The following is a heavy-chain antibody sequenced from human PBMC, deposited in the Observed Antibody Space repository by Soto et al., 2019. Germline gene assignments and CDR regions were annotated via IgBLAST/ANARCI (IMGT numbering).Heavy chain of an antibody. V-gene: IGHV3-30*04. CDR2: ISYNGGNR. J-gene: IGHJ6*02. CDR1: GFTFSNYA. CDR3: ARGDREDTAVVIGVRPGEYGVDV. D-gene: IGHD2-15*01. Sequence: QVQLVESGGGGVQPGRSLRLSFAASGFTFSNYAMHWDRQAPGKGLECVAVISYNGGNRFYRDYVKGRFTISRDNSKNTVHLQIDSLRYEDAAVYYCARGDREDTAVVIGVRPGEYGVDVWGQGTTVTVSS.